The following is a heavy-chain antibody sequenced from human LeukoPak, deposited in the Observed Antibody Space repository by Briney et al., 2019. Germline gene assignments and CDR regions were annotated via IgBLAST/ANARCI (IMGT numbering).Heavy chain of an antibody. CDR1: GFTFSSYT. D-gene: IGHD6-13*01. CDR2: ISGSGGST. J-gene: IGHJ4*02. Sequence: GGSLRLSCTASGFTFSSYTMSWVRQAPGKGLEWVSAISGSGGSTYYADSVKGRFTISRDNSKNTLYLQMNSLRAEDTAVYYCAKASSWYYFDYWGQGTLVTVSS. V-gene: IGHV3-23*01. CDR3: AKASSWYYFDY.